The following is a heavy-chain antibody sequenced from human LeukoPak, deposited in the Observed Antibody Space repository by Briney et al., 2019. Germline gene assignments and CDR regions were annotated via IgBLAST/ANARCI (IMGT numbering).Heavy chain of an antibody. J-gene: IGHJ3*02. CDR2: ITGTGGNT. CDR3: AQGGSGSYFDAFDI. Sequence: GGSLRLSCAGSGFTFNTYAMSWVRQAPGKGLEWVSGITGTGGNTYYAESVKGRFTISRDNSKNTLYLQMNSLRAEDTAVYYCAQGGSGSYFDAFDIWGQGTMVTVSS. CDR1: GFTFNTYA. D-gene: IGHD1-26*01. V-gene: IGHV3-23*01.